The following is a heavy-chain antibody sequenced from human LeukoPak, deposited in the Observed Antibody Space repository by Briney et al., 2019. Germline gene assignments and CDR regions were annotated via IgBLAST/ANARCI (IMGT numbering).Heavy chain of an antibody. D-gene: IGHD4-17*01. Sequence: PGGSLRLSCAASGFTVSTNYMSWVRQAPGKGLEWVSVIYGGGSIFYADSVKGRFTISRDNSKNTLYLQFNSLRAEDTAVYYCARGGDYGVSYYYYMDVWGKGTTVTVSS. CDR1: GFTVSTNY. V-gene: IGHV3-66*01. CDR3: ARGGDYGVSYYYYMDV. J-gene: IGHJ6*03. CDR2: IYGGGSI.